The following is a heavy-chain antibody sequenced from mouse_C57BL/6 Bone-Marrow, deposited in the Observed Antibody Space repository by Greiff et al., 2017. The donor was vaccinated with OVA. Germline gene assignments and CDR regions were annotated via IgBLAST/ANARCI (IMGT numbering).Heavy chain of an antibody. D-gene: IGHD1-1*01. J-gene: IGHJ2*01. CDR3: TRRITTVVGCYFDY. CDR2: INPNTGGT. Sequence: EVQLQQSGPELVKPGASVKIPCKASGYTFTDYNMDWVKQSHGKSLEWIGDINPNTGGTIYNQKFKGKATLTVDKSSSTAYMELRSLTSEDTAVYYCTRRITTVVGCYFDYWGQGTTLTVSS. V-gene: IGHV1-18*01. CDR1: GYTFTDYN.